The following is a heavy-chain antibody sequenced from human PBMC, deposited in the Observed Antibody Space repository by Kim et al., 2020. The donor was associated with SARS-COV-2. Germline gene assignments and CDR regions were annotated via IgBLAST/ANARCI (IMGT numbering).Heavy chain of an antibody. V-gene: IGHV4-38-2*02. CDR3: ARVHLVLTGSSDPYFDY. J-gene: IGHJ4*02. CDR1: GYSISSGYY. CDR2: IYHSGST. D-gene: IGHD3-9*01. Sequence: SETLSLTCTVSGYSISSGYYWGWIRQPPGKGLEWIGSIYHSGSTYYNPSLKSRVTISVDTSKNQFSLKLSSVTAADTAVYYCARVHLVLTGSSDPYFDYWGQGSLVTVSS.